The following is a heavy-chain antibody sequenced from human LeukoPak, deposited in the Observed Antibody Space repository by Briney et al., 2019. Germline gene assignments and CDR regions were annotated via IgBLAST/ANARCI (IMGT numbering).Heavy chain of an antibody. Sequence: SETLSLTCTVPGGSISSYYWSWIRQPPGKGLEWIGYIYYSGSTNYNPSLKSRVTISVDTSKNQFSLKLSSVTAADTAVYYCASVDTAMETIDYWGQGTLVTVSS. CDR2: IYYSGST. CDR1: GGSISSYY. CDR3: ASVDTAMETIDY. V-gene: IGHV4-59*01. J-gene: IGHJ4*02. D-gene: IGHD5-18*01.